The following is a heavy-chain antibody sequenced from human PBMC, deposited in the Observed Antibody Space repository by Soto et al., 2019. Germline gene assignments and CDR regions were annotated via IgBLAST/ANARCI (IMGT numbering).Heavy chain of an antibody. J-gene: IGHJ4*02. CDR1: GFTFANSW. Sequence: AVGSLRLSCAASGFTFANSWMHWIRQAPGKGPEWVSRVTGDGHTIQYADSVKGRFTVSRDNAKNTLYLQMNSLRAEDTAVYYCATAEVDYWGPGTLVTVSS. CDR3: ATAEVDY. V-gene: IGHV3-74*01. CDR2: VTGDGHTI.